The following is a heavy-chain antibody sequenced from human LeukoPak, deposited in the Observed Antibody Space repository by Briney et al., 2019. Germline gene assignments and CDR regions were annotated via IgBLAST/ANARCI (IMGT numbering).Heavy chain of an antibody. V-gene: IGHV3-23*01. CDR2: ISGSGGST. J-gene: IGHJ6*02. CDR1: GFTFSSYA. D-gene: IGHD3-3*01. CDR3: AKDVRYGLEWLLYANSYYYYGMDV. Sequence: QAGGSLRLSCAASGFTFSSYAMSWVRQAPGKGLEWVSAISGSGGSTYYADSVKGRFTISRDNSKNTLYLQMNSLRAEDTAVYYCAKDVRYGLEWLLYANSYYYYGMDVWGQGTTVTVSS.